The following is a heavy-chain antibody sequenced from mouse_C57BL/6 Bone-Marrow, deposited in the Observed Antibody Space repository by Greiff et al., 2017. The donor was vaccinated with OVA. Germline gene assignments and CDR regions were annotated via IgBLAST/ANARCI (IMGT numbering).Heavy chain of an antibody. Sequence: EVQLQQSGPELVKPGASVKISCKASGYTFTDYYMNWVKQSHGKSLEWIGDINPNNGGTSYNQKFKGPATLTVDKSSSTAYMELRSLTSEDSAVYYGARGPTVGDWYFEVWGTGTTVTVSS. J-gene: IGHJ1*03. CDR3: ARGPTVGDWYFEV. CDR1: GYTFTDYY. V-gene: IGHV1-26*01. D-gene: IGHD1-1*01. CDR2: INPNNGGT.